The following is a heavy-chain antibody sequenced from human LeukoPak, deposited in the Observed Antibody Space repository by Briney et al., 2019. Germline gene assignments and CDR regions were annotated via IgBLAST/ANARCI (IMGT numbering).Heavy chain of an antibody. CDR1: GFTFRSYA. CDR3: AKGVYSGSYDGFDS. J-gene: IGHJ4*02. Sequence: PGGSLRLSCAASGFTFRSYAMSWVRQAPGKGLEWVSVISGSGGSTYYADSVKGRFTISRDNSKNTLYLQMNSLRAEDTAVYYCAKGVYSGSYDGFDSWGQGALVTVSS. D-gene: IGHD1-26*01. CDR2: ISGSGGST. V-gene: IGHV3-23*01.